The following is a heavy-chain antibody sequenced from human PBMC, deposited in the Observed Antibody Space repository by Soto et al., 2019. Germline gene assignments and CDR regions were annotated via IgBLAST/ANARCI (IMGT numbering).Heavy chain of an antibody. D-gene: IGHD4-17*01. J-gene: IGHJ4*02. CDR3: ARGKYGDYYFDY. CDR2: INSDGSST. Sequence: EVQLVESGGGLVQPGGSLRLSCAASGFTFSSYWMHWVRQAPGKGLVWVSRINSDGSSTSYADPVKGRFTISRDNAKNTLYLQMNSLRAEDTAVYYCARGKYGDYYFDYWGQGTLVTVSS. CDR1: GFTFSSYW. V-gene: IGHV3-74*01.